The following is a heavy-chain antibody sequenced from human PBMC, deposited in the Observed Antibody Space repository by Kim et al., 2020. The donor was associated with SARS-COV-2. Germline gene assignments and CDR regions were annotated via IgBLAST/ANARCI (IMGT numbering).Heavy chain of an antibody. D-gene: IGHD6-6*01. CDR1: GGSISSSSYY. J-gene: IGHJ5*02. Sequence: SETLSLTCTVSGGSISSSSYYWGWIRQPPGKGLEWIGSIYYSGSTYYNPSLKSRVTISVDTSKNQFSLKLSSVTAADTAVYYCARGPSRGRQLGGKYNWFDPWGQGTLVTVSS. CDR3: ARGPSRGRQLGGKYNWFDP. CDR2: IYYSGST. V-gene: IGHV4-39*01.